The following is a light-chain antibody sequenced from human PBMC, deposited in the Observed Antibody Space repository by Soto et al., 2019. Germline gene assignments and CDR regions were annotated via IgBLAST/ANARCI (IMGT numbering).Light chain of an antibody. J-gene: IGKJ1*01. CDR3: QQYNDWLWT. Sequence: EIVLTQSPDTLSLSPGERATLSCRASQSVSRYLAWYQQKPGQAPRLLIYDASNRATGIPARFSGSGSGTDFTLTISRLEPEDFAVYYCQQYNDWLWTFGQGTKVDIK. CDR2: DAS. V-gene: IGKV3-11*01. CDR1: QSVSRY.